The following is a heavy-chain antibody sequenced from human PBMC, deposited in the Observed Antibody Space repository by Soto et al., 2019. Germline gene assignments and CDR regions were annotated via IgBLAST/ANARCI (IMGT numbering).Heavy chain of an antibody. J-gene: IGHJ6*02. CDR3: ARGHYYYGSGSYFDYGMDV. CDR1: GFTFSDYY. CDR2: ISSSSSYT. V-gene: IGHV3-11*05. Sequence: QVQLVESGGGLVKPGGSLRLSCAASGFTFSDYYMSWIRQAPGKGLERVSYISSSSSYTNYADSVTGRFTISRDNAKNSLYLQMNSLRAEDTAVYYCARGHYYYGSGSYFDYGMDVWGQGTTVTVSS. D-gene: IGHD3-10*01.